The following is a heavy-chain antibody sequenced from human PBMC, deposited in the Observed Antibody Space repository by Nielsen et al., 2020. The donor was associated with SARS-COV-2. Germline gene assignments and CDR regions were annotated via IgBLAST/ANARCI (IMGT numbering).Heavy chain of an antibody. J-gene: IGHJ6*02. Sequence: WIRQPPGKGLEWIGEIYHSGSTNYNPSLKSRVTISVDKSKNQFSLKLSSVTAADTAVYYCAKLPYRDSSSWYFSYYYGMDVWGQGTTVTVSS. CDR2: IYHSGST. V-gene: IGHV4-4*02. D-gene: IGHD6-13*01. CDR3: AKLPYRDSSSWYFSYYYGMDV.